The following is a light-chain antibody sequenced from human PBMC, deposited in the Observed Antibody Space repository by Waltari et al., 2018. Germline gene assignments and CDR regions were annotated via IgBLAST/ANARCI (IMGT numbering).Light chain of an antibody. CDR3: GTWDSSLSAGV. Sequence: QSVLTQPPSVSAAPGQKVTISCSGSSSKIWDNYVSWYQQLPGTAPKLLIYDNDKRPSGIPDRFSGSKSGTSATLGIAGLQTGDEADYYCGTWDSSLSAGVFGTGTKVTVL. CDR2: DND. J-gene: IGLJ1*01. V-gene: IGLV1-51*01. CDR1: SSKIWDNY.